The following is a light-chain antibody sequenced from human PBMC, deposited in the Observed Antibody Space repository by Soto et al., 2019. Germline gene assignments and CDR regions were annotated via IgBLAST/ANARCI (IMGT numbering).Light chain of an antibody. CDR2: EVS. Sequence: SALTRPPSASGSAGQSVTISCTGTSSDGCGYNYVSWYQQHPGKAPKLMIYEVSKRPSGVPDRFSGSKSGNTASLTVSGLQPEDEADYYCSSYAGSNKSVFGTGTKVTVL. V-gene: IGLV2-8*01. CDR1: SSDGCGYNY. J-gene: IGLJ1*01. CDR3: SSYAGSNKSV.